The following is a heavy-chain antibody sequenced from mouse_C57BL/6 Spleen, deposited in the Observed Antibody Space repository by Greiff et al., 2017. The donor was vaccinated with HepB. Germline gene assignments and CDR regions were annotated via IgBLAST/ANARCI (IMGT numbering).Heavy chain of an antibody. CDR1: GFTFNTYA. V-gene: IGHV10-3*01. J-gene: IGHJ1*03. D-gene: IGHD2-5*01. Sequence: GGGLVQPKGSLKLSCAASGFTFNTYAMHWVRQAPGKGLEWVARIRSKSSNYATYYADSVKDRFTISRDDSQSMLYLQMNNLKTEDTAMYYCVRDQGYSNYPYWYFDVWGTGTTVTVSS. CDR2: IRSKSSNYAT. CDR3: VRDQGYSNYPYWYFDV.